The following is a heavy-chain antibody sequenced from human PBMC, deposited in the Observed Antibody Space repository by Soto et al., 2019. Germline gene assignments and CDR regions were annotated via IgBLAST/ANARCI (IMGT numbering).Heavy chain of an antibody. CDR2: ISSSSTTI. CDR1: GFTFSSYS. J-gene: IGHJ6*02. D-gene: IGHD3-3*01. Sequence: EVQLVESEGGLVQPGGSLRLSCAASGFTFSSYSMNWVRQAPGNGLEWVSYISSSSTTIYYADSVKGRFTISRDNAKNSLYLQMNSLRAEDTAVYYCARDRMSASYQYGMDVWGQGTTVTVSS. CDR3: ARDRMSASYQYGMDV. V-gene: IGHV3-48*01.